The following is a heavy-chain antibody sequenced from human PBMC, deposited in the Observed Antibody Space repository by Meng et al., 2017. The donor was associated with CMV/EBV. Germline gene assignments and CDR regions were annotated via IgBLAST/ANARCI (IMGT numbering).Heavy chain of an antibody. Sequence: KVSCKGSGYSFTSYWIGWVRQMPGKGLEWMGIIYPGDSDTRYSPSFQGQVTISADKSISTAYLQWCSLKASDTAMYYCARHGGYCSSTSCYIGNWFDPWGQGTLVTVSS. CDR2: IYPGDSDT. D-gene: IGHD2-2*02. J-gene: IGHJ5*02. V-gene: IGHV5-51*01. CDR1: GYSFTSYW. CDR3: ARHGGYCSSTSCYIGNWFDP.